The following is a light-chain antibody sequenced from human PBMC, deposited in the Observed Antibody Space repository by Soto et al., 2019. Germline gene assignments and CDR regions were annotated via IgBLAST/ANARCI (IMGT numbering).Light chain of an antibody. Sequence: DIQMTQSPSTLSASVGDRVTITCRASQSISYWLAWYQQKPGKAPKLLIYKASSLESGVPSRFSGSGSGTEFTLTISSLQPDDFATYSCQQFNSYSMYTFGQGTKLEIK. V-gene: IGKV1-5*03. CDR3: QQFNSYSMYT. CDR2: KAS. CDR1: QSISYW. J-gene: IGKJ2*01.